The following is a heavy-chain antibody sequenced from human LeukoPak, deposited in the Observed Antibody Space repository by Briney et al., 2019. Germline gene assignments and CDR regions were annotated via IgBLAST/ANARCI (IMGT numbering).Heavy chain of an antibody. D-gene: IGHD3-22*01. CDR3: ARGPLYYYDSSGYYYAPYYYYGMDV. CDR2: IYYSGST. Sequence: SETLSLTCTVSGGFVSSGSYYWSWIRQPPGKGLEWIGYIYYSGSTNYNPSLKSRVTISVDTSKNQFSLKLSSVTAADTAVYYCARGPLYYYDSSGYYYAPYYYYGMDVWGQGTTVTVSS. V-gene: IGHV4-61*01. CDR1: GGFVSSGSYY. J-gene: IGHJ6*02.